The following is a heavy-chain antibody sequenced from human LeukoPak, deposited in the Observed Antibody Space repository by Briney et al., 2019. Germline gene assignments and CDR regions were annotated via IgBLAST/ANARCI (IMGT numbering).Heavy chain of an antibody. CDR3: ARRRTGVAGRSNFDY. CDR2: IYPGDSDT. J-gene: IGHJ4*02. Sequence: GESLRISCKGSGYSFTSYWIGWVRQMPGKGLEWMGIIYPGDSDTRYSPSSQGQVTISADKSISTAYLQWSSLKASDTAMYYCARRRTGVAGRSNFDYWGQGTLVTVSS. D-gene: IGHD6-19*01. CDR1: GYSFTSYW. V-gene: IGHV5-51*01.